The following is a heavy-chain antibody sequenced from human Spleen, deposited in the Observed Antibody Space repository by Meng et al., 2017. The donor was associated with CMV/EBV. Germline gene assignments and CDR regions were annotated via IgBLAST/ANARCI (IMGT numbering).Heavy chain of an antibody. V-gene: IGHV5-51*01. Sequence: GESLKISCKGSGYSFTSYWIGWVRQMPGKGLEWMGIIYPGDSDTRYSPSFQGQVTISADKSISTAYLQWSSLKASDTAMYLCARQSFWSGYSFDYWGQGTLVTVSS. D-gene: IGHD3-3*01. CDR2: IYPGDSDT. CDR3: ARQSFWSGYSFDY. J-gene: IGHJ4*02. CDR1: GYSFTSYW.